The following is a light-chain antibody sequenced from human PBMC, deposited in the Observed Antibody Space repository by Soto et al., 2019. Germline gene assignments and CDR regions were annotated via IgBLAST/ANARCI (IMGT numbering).Light chain of an antibody. Sequence: IQLTHSPSSLSASVGDRVTVTCRASQDISSYLAWYQQKPGKAPKLLIYATSTLQSGVPSRFSGSGSGTDFALTISSLQPEHFATYYCQQLSSSPLTFGGGTKVDIK. CDR3: QQLSSSPLT. J-gene: IGKJ4*01. V-gene: IGKV1-9*01. CDR2: ATS. CDR1: QDISSY.